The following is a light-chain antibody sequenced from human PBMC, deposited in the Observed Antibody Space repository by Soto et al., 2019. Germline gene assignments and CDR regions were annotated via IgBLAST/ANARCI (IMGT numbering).Light chain of an antibody. CDR1: QGIRNY. CDR2: AAS. CDR3: QNCHSAAFT. V-gene: IGKV1-27*01. Sequence: DIQMTQSPTSLSVSVGDRVTITCRASQGIRNYLAWYQQRPGKVPQLLIYAASTLQSGVPSRFSGSGSGTDFTLTISSLQPEDVATYYCQNCHSAAFTFGPGTKVDIK. J-gene: IGKJ3*01.